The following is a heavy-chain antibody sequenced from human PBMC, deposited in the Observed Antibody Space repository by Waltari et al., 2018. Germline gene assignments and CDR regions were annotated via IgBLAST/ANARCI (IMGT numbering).Heavy chain of an antibody. D-gene: IGHD3-10*01. J-gene: IGHJ4*02. V-gene: IGHV3-23*01. CDR3: AKRSAPHYFEY. CDR2: IGGSGNT. Sequence: EVQLLESGGGLVQSGGSLRLSCAASGFTFSSSSVNLVRQAPGKGLQWVSTIGGSGNTYYADSVKGRFTISRDTSKNTLFLQMDSLRAEDAAVYYCAKRSAPHYFEYWGQGTLVTVSS. CDR1: GFTFSSSS.